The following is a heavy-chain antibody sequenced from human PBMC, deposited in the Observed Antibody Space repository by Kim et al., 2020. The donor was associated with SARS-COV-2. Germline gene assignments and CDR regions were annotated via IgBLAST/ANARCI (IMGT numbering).Heavy chain of an antibody. J-gene: IGHJ4*02. D-gene: IGHD3-10*01. CDR3: ARVQVKAQLKWFGESPRYFDY. Sequence: ASVKVSCKASGYTFTSYAMHWVRQAPGQRLEWMGWINAGNGNTKYSQKFQGRVTITRDTSASTAYMELSSLRSEDTAVYYCARVQVKAQLKWFGESPRYFDYWGQGTLVTVSS. V-gene: IGHV1-3*01. CDR1: GYTFTSYA. CDR2: INAGNGNT.